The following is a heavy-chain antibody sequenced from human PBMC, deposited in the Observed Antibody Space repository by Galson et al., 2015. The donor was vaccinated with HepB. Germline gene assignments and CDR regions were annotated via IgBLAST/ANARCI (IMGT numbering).Heavy chain of an antibody. V-gene: IGHV3-21*04. CDR3: ASTTPTLAVAFDY. Sequence: SLRLSCAASGFTFSSYSMNWVRQAPGKGLEWVSSISSSSSYTYYAHSVKGRFTISRDNAKNSLYLQMNSLRADDTAVYYCASTTPTLAVAFDYWGQGTLVTVSS. J-gene: IGHJ4*02. D-gene: IGHD6-19*01. CDR2: ISSSSSYT. CDR1: GFTFSSYS.